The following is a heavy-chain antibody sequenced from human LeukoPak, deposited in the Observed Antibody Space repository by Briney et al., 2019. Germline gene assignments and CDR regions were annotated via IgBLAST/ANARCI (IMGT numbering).Heavy chain of an antibody. CDR3: ARGVTRDQVVIIGYYGMDV. J-gene: IGHJ6*02. CDR2: LSGSGNTV. Sequence: HPGGSLRLSCAASGFTFSSYAMTWVRQAPGKGLEWVSALSGSGNTVYYANSVKGRFTISRDNSKNTLYLQMNSLRAEDTAVYYCARGVTRDQVVIIGYYGMDVWGQGTTVTVSS. V-gene: IGHV3-23*01. D-gene: IGHD3-3*01. CDR1: GFTFSSYA.